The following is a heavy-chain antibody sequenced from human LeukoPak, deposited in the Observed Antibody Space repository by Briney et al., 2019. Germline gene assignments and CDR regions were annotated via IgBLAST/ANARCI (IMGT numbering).Heavy chain of an antibody. D-gene: IGHD6-13*01. CDR1: GFTFSSYG. J-gene: IGHJ4*02. Sequence: PGGSLRLSCAASGFTFSSYGMHWVRQAPGKGLEWVAVIWYDGGNKYYADSVKGRFTISRDNSKNTLYLQMNSLRAEDTAVYYCARDNYGGSSWYYFDYWGQGTLVTVSS. V-gene: IGHV3-33*01. CDR2: IWYDGGNK. CDR3: ARDNYGGSSWYYFDY.